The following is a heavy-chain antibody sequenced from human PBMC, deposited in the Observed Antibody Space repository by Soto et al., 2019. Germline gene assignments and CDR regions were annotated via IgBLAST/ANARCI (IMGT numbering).Heavy chain of an antibody. CDR1: GFTFSNSW. Sequence: PGGSLRLSCAASGFTFSNSWMNWVRQAPGKGLEWVSIIHNGGETYYADSVKGRFTVSRDNSKNTVFLQMNSLRVEDTAVYYCARDSWSQYWGQGTLVTVSS. D-gene: IGHD2-15*01. V-gene: IGHV3-66*01. CDR3: ARDSWSQY. J-gene: IGHJ1*01. CDR2: IHNGGET.